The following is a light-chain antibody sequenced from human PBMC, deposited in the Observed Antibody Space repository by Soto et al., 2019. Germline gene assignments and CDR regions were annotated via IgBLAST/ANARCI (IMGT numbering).Light chain of an antibody. V-gene: IGKV3-20*01. J-gene: IGKJ4*01. Sequence: EIVLTQSPGTLSLSPGERATLSGRASQSVSSSYLAWYHQKPGQAPRQLIYGASSRATGIPDRFSGSGSGTDFTLTITRLEPEDFAVYYCQHYRTSFGGGTRVEIK. CDR2: GAS. CDR3: QHYRTS. CDR1: QSVSSSY.